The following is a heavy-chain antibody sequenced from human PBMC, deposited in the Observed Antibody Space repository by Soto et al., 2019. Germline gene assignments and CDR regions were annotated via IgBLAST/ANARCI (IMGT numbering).Heavy chain of an antibody. CDR3: AADTSPDINLDY. J-gene: IGHJ4*02. Sequence: QVQLVESGGGVVQTGRSLRLSCAASGFTFSSYAMHWVRQAPGKGLEWVAVISYDGSNKYYADSVKGRFTISRDNSKNTLYLQMNSLRAEDTAVYYCAADTSPDINLDYWGQGTLVTVSS. CDR2: ISYDGSNK. D-gene: IGHD2-2*01. CDR1: GFTFSSYA. V-gene: IGHV3-30-3*01.